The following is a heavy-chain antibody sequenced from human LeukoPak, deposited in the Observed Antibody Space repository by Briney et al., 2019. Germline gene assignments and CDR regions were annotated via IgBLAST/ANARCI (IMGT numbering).Heavy chain of an antibody. D-gene: IGHD3-3*02. V-gene: IGHV3-30*18. CDR1: GVTLSPYG. CDR3: AKEGTPHVSTWYDL. J-gene: IGHJ5*02. Sequence: PGGSLRLSCAASGVTLSPYGMHWVRQAPGKGMEWVAVISYEGGTQHYADSVKGRFIISRDNPRNTLYLQMNILRTEDTAVYYCAKEGTPHVSTWYDLWGQGTQVIVFS. CDR2: ISYEGGTQ.